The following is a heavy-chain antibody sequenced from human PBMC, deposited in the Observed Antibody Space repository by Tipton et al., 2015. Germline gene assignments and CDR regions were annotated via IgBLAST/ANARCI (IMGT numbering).Heavy chain of an antibody. CDR2: VYYTGST. D-gene: IGHD3-22*01. V-gene: IGHV4-61*01. CDR3: AKDNNGRRFYYADY. J-gene: IGHJ4*02. CDR1: GGSVSSATYY. Sequence: LRLSCTVSGGSVSSATYYWSWVRQPPGKGLEWIAYVYYTGSTNYSPALKSRLTISMDTSKNQFSLKLSSVTAADTAVYYCAKDNNGRRFYYADYWGQGTLVTVSS.